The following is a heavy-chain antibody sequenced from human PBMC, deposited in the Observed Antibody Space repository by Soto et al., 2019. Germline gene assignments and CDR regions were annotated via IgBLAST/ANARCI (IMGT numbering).Heavy chain of an antibody. J-gene: IGHJ4*02. CDR2: IIPIFGTA. V-gene: IGHV1-69*13. Sequence: SVKVSCKASGGTFSSYAISWVRQAPGQGLEWMGGIIPIFGTANYAQKFQGRVTITADESTSTAYMELSSLRSEDTAVYYCAGVSSFYSSSPLPPFDYWGQGTLVTVS. CDR3: AGVSSFYSSSPLPPFDY. D-gene: IGHD6-6*01. CDR1: GGTFSSYA.